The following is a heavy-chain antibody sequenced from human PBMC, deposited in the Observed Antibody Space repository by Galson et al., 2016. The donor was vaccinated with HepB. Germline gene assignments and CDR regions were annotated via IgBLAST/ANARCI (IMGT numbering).Heavy chain of an antibody. Sequence: SVKVSCKASGCTFASYGIGWVRQAPGQGLEWMGWISAYNGNTNYAQKLQGRVTMTTDTSTSTAYMELRSLRSDDTAVYYCARDWLVAVFDYWGQGTLVTVSS. CDR1: GCTFASYG. CDR2: ISAYNGNT. J-gene: IGHJ4*02. D-gene: IGHD6-19*01. CDR3: ARDWLVAVFDY. V-gene: IGHV1-18*01.